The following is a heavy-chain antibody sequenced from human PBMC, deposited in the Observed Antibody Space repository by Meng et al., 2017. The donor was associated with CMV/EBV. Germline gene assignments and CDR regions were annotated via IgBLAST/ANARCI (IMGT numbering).Heavy chain of an antibody. J-gene: IGHJ6*02. D-gene: IGHD3-10*01. Sequence: GESLKISCAASGFTFSSYWMSWVRQAPGKGLEWVANIKQDGSEKYYVDSVKGRFTISRDNAKNSLYLQMNSPRAEDTAVYYCAREAGDYGMDVWGQGTTVTVSS. V-gene: IGHV3-7*01. CDR3: AREAGDYGMDV. CDR2: IKQDGSEK. CDR1: GFTFSSYW.